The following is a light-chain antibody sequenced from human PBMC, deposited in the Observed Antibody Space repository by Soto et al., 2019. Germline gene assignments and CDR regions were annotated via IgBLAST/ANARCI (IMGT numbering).Light chain of an antibody. V-gene: IGKV1-39*01. Sequence: DIQVTQSPSPLSASVGDRVTITCRASQSINTYLNWYQQKPGKAPKLLIYTASNLRSGVPSRFRGSGSGTDFTLTISGLEPEDFATYYCQQTYTTLSFGGGTKVEI. CDR1: QSINTY. CDR2: TAS. J-gene: IGKJ4*01. CDR3: QQTYTTLS.